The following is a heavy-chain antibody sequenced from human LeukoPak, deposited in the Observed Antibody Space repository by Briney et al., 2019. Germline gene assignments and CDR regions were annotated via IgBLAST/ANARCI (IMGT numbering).Heavy chain of an antibody. J-gene: IGHJ4*02. V-gene: IGHV1-18*01. D-gene: IGHD3-9*01. CDR2: ISAYNGNT. CDR3: ARALSGSLDY. CDR1: GGTFSSYA. Sequence: ASVKVSCKASGGTFSSYAISWVRQAPGQGLEWMGWISAYNGNTNYAQKLQGRVTMTTDTSTSTAYMELRSLRSDDTAVYYCARALSGSLDYWGQGTLVTVSS.